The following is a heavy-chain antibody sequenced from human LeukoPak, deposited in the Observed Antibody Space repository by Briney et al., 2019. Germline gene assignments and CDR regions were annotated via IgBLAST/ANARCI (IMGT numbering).Heavy chain of an antibody. CDR3: ARDLILADSSGSSAHDY. D-gene: IGHD2-15*01. Sequence: PRGSLRLSCAASGFTFSTYNMNWVRQAPGKGLEWVSSISTSSYYIFYADSVKGRFTISRDNAKNSLYLQMNSLRDEDTAVYYCARDLILADSSGSSAHDYWGQGTLVTVSS. CDR2: ISTSSYYI. J-gene: IGHJ4*02. CDR1: GFTFSTYN. V-gene: IGHV3-21*01.